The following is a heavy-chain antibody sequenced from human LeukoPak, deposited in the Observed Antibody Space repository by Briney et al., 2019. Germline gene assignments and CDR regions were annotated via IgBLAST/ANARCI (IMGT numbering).Heavy chain of an antibody. CDR3: ATDKHCSNGNCYSYPGY. V-gene: IGHV3-30-3*01. Sequence: GRSLRLSCAASGFTFSSYAMHWVRQAPGKGLEWVAVISYDGSNKYYADSVKGRFTISRDNSKNTLYLQMNSLRPEDTAVYYCATDKHCSNGNCYSYPGYWGQGTLVTVSS. D-gene: IGHD2-2*01. CDR1: GFTFSSYA. J-gene: IGHJ4*02. CDR2: ISYDGSNK.